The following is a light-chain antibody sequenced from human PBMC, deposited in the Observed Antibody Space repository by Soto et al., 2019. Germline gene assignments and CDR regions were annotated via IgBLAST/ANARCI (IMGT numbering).Light chain of an antibody. CDR3: MQALQTPPT. J-gene: IGKJ4*01. Sequence: EIVLTQSPLSLPVTPGEPASISCRSSQSLLYSNGYNYLVWYLQRPGQAPQLLIYLGSNRAYGVHDRLSGSGSGTDFTLKISSVEAEDVGVYYCMQALQTPPTFGGGTKVEIK. CDR2: LGS. V-gene: IGKV2-28*01. CDR1: QSLLYSNGYNY.